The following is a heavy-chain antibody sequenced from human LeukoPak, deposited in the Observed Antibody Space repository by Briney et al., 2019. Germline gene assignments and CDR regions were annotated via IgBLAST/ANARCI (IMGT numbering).Heavy chain of an antibody. CDR1: GYTFTSYY. D-gene: IGHD2-15*01. J-gene: IGHJ4*02. CDR2: IIPIFGTA. Sequence: SVKVSCKASGYTFTSYYIHWVRQAPGQGLEWMGGIIPIFGTANYAQKFQGRVTITADESTSTAYMELSSLRSEDTAVYYCATTNMDCSGGSCSSYYFDYWGQGTLVTVSS. V-gene: IGHV1-69*13. CDR3: ATTNMDCSGGSCSSYYFDY.